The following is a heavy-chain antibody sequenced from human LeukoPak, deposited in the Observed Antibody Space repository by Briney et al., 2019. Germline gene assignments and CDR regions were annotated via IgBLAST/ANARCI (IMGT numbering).Heavy chain of an antibody. Sequence: SVKVSCKASGGTFSSYTISRVRQAPGQGLEWMGGIIPIFGTANYAQKFQGRVTITADESTSTAYMELSSLRSEDTAVYYCAREVGGPGTTHEDPDDYYYMDVWGKGTTVTVSS. CDR1: GGTFSSYT. V-gene: IGHV1-69*13. CDR2: IIPIFGTA. D-gene: IGHD3-16*01. J-gene: IGHJ6*03. CDR3: AREVGGPGTTHEDPDDYYYMDV.